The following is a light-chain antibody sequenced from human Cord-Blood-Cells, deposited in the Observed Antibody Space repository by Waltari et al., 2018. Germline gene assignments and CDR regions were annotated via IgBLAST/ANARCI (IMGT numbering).Light chain of an antibody. CDR1: QRVSSN. V-gene: IGKV3-15*01. J-gene: IGKJ2*01. Sequence: ELVMTQSPATLSVSPGERATLSCRASQRVSSNLAWYQQKPGQAPRPLIYGASTRATGIPARFSGSGSGTEFTLTISSLQSEDFAVYYCQQYNNWPPYTFGQGTKLEIK. CDR2: GAS. CDR3: QQYNNWPPYT.